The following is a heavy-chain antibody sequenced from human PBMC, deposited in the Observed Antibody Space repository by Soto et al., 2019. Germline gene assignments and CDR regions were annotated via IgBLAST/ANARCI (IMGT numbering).Heavy chain of an antibody. Sequence: EVQLVESGGGLVQPGGSLRLSCAASGFTFSSYAMHWVLQAPGKGLEYVSVITSNGGNTDYASSVKGRFTISRDNSKNTLYLQMGSLRAEDMAVYYCARRIPFGYGMDVWGQGTTVTVSS. CDR2: ITSNGGNT. J-gene: IGHJ6*02. V-gene: IGHV3-64*01. CDR1: GFTFSSYA. CDR3: ARRIPFGYGMDV. D-gene: IGHD2-21*01.